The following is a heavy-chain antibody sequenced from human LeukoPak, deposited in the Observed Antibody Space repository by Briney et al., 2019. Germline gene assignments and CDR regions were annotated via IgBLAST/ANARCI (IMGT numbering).Heavy chain of an antibody. D-gene: IGHD3-3*01. Sequence: GGSLRLSCVGSGFIFSAYWMAWVRQAPGKGPEWMANINEDGGEERYVDSVRGRFTISRDNAKNSLYLQMNSLRAEDTAVYYCARDRIRFLEKYMDVWGKGTTVTVSS. V-gene: IGHV3-7*01. CDR2: INEDGGEE. CDR1: GFIFSAYW. CDR3: ARDRIRFLEKYMDV. J-gene: IGHJ6*03.